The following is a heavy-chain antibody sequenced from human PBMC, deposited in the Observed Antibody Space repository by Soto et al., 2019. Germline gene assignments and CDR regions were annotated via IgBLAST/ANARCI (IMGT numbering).Heavy chain of an antibody. CDR2: IYYSGST. V-gene: IGHV4-59*01. D-gene: IGHD6-13*01. CDR3: ARDHSSRTSGERSLWFDP. Sequence: SETLSLTCTVSGGSISSYYWSWIRQPPGKGLEWIGYIYYSGSTNYNPSLKSRVTISVDTSKNQFSLKLSSVTAADTAVYYCARDHSSRTSGERSLWFDPWGQGTLVTVSS. CDR1: GGSISSYY. J-gene: IGHJ5*02.